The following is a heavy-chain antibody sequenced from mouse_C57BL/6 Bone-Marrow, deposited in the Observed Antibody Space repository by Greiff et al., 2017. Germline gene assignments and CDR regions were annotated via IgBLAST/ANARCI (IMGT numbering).Heavy chain of an antibody. D-gene: IGHD2-5*01. CDR2: INPYNGGT. J-gene: IGHJ4*01. CDR3: ADSNYGYAMDY. CDR1: GYTFTDYY. Sequence: EVQLVESGPVLVKPGASVKLSCKASGYTFTDYYMNWVKQSHGKSLEWIGVINPYNGGTSYNQKFKGKATLTVDKSSSTAYMELNSLTSEDSAVYYCADSNYGYAMDYWGQGTSVTVSS. V-gene: IGHV1-19*01.